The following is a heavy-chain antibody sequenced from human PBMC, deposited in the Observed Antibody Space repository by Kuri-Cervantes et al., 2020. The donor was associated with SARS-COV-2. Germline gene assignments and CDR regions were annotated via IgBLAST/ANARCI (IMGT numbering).Heavy chain of an antibody. CDR3: ARVKDWFGEPKFDY. V-gene: IGHV4-30-2*01. CDR1: GGSISSGGYY. J-gene: IGHJ4*02. D-gene: IGHD3-10*01. CDR2: IYHSGST. Sequence: LRLSCTVSGGSISSGGYYWSWIRQPPGKGLEWIGYIYHSGSTYYNPSLKSRVTISVDTSKNQFSLKLSSATAADTAVYYCARVKDWFGEPKFDYWGQGTLVTVSS.